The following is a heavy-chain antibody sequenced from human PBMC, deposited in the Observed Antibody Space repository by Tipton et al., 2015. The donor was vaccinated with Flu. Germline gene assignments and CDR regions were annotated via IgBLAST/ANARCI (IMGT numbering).Heavy chain of an antibody. V-gene: IGHV4-59*01. Sequence: TLSLTCTVSGVSISSYYWSWVRQSPGKGLEWIGYIDKSGNTNYNPSLKSRVTIVLDTSKNQFSLKLTSVTAADTAVYYCARDSMVRGTIGPWGQGTLVTVPS. D-gene: IGHD3-10*01. J-gene: IGHJ5*02. CDR1: GVSISSYY. CDR2: IDKSGNT. CDR3: ARDSMVRGTIGP.